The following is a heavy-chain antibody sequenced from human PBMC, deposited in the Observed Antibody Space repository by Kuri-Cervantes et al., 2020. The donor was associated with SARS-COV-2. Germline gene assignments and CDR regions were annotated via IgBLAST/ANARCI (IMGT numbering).Heavy chain of an antibody. J-gene: IGHJ4*02. CDR1: GFTFSSYA. CDR3: AKDIGTRSTNFVTYDY. D-gene: IGHD2/OR15-2a*01. CDR2: TSYDGSNA. Sequence: GESLKISCAASGFTFSSYAMHWVRQSPGKGLEWVAFTSYDGSNAYYADSVRGRFTVSRDNSKNTLSLQMNGLRAEDTAVYYCAKDIGTRSTNFVTYDYWGQGDLVTVSS. V-gene: IGHV3-30*04.